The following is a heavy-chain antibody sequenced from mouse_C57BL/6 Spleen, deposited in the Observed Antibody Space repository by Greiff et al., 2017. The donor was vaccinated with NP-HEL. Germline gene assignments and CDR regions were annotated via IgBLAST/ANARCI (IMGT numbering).Heavy chain of an antibody. CDR3: ARDGYWYFDV. Sequence: EVNLVESEGGLVQPGSSMKLSCTASGFTFSDYYMAWVRQVPEKGLEWVANINYDGSSTYYLDSLKSRFIISRDNAKNILYLQMSSLKSEDTATYYCARDGYWYFDVWGTGTTVTVSS. CDR1: GFTFSDYY. CDR2: INYDGSST. J-gene: IGHJ1*03. V-gene: IGHV5-16*01.